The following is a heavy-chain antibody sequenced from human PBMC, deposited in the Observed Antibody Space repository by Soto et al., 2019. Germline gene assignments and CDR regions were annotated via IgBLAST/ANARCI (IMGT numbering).Heavy chain of an antibody. V-gene: IGHV4-38-2*01. Sequence: KPSETLSLSXAVSGYSISSCYYGGWIRQPPGKGLEWIGSIYHSGSTYYNPSLKSRVTISVDTSKNQFSLKLSSVTAADTAVYYCARSYGSGSYYNVIHPLVWFDPWGQRTLVTVSS. D-gene: IGHD3-10*01. CDR2: IYHSGST. CDR1: GYSISSCYY. J-gene: IGHJ5*02. CDR3: ARSYGSGSYYNVIHPLVWFDP.